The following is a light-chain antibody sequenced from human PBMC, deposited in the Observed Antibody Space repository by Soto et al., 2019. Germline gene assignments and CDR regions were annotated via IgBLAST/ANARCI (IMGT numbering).Light chain of an antibody. CDR1: QSVSSN. V-gene: IGKV3-15*01. Sequence: EIVMTQSPATLSVSPGARATLSCRAGQSVSSNLAWYQQKPGQAPRLLIYGASTRATGIPARFSGSGSGTEFTLTISSLQSEDFAVYYCQQYDNWPRTFGQGTKVEIK. J-gene: IGKJ1*01. CDR3: QQYDNWPRT. CDR2: GAS.